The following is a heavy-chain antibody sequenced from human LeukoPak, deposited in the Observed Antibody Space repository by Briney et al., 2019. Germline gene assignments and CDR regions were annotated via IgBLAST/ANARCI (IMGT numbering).Heavy chain of an antibody. D-gene: IGHD5-12*01. CDR3: ARDRIVATISGYYYYMDV. CDR2: ISGSGGST. J-gene: IGHJ6*03. V-gene: IGHV3-23*01. Sequence: GGSLRLSCAASGFTFSSYAMSWVRQAPGKGLEWVSAISGSGGSTYYADSVKGRFTISRDNSKNTLYLQMNSLRAEDTAVYYCARDRIVATISGYYYYMDVWGKGTTVTVSS. CDR1: GFTFSSYA.